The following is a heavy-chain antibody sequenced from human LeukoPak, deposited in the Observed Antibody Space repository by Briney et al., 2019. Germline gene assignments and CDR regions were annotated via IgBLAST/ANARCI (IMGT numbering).Heavy chain of an antibody. CDR3: ARDRPGDGYNSD. J-gene: IGHJ4*02. D-gene: IGHD5-24*01. CDR1: GFTVSSNY. CDR2: IYSGGST. Sequence: GGSLRLSCAASGFTVSSNYMSWVRQAPGKGLEWVSVIYSGGSTYYADSVRGRFTISRDNSKNTLYLQINSLRAEDTAIYYCARDRPGDGYNSDWGQGTLVTVSS. V-gene: IGHV3-53*01.